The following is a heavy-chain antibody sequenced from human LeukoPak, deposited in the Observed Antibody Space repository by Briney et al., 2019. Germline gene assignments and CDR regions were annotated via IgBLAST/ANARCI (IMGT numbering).Heavy chain of an antibody. V-gene: IGHV4-4*07. Sequence: KPSETLSLTCTVSGGSISSYYWSWIRQPAGKGLEWIGRIYTSGSTTYNPSLKSRLTMSVDTSKNQFSLRLSSVTAADTAVYYCARESMENAFDIWGQGTMVTVSS. CDR2: IYTSGST. CDR3: ARESMENAFDI. J-gene: IGHJ3*02. CDR1: GGSISSYY. D-gene: IGHD2-8*01.